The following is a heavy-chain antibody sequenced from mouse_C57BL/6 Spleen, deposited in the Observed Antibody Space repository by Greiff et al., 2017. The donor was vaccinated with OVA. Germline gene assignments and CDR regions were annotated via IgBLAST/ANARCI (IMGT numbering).Heavy chain of an antibody. Sequence: VQLQQSGAELVRPGTSVKVSCKASGYAFTNYLIEWVKQRPGQGLEWIGVINPGSGGTNYNEKFKGKATLTADKSSSTAYMQISSLTSEDSAVYFCAKDSPYAMDYWGQGTSVTVSS. J-gene: IGHJ4*01. CDR2: INPGSGGT. CDR1: GYAFTNYL. CDR3: AKDSPYAMDY. V-gene: IGHV1-54*01.